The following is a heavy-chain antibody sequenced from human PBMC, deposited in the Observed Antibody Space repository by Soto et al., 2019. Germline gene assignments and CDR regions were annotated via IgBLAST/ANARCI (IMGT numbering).Heavy chain of an antibody. CDR1: GFTLSSYW. D-gene: IGHD3-16*01. J-gene: IGHJ6*02. CDR3: ARGIGGATYYYHGLDV. Sequence: EVQLVESGGGSLQPGGSLRLSCAASGFTLSSYWMHWVRQVIGKGLVWVSRINSDGSSTNYADSVKGRFTISRGNAKNTLYLQMNSLRAEDTAVYYCARGIGGATYYYHGLDVWGQGSTVTVSS. CDR2: INSDGSST. V-gene: IGHV3-74*01.